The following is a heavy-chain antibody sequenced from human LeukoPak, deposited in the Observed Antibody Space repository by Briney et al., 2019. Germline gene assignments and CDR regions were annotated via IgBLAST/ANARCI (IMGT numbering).Heavy chain of an antibody. D-gene: IGHD1-26*01. CDR2: MWYDGSRE. Sequence: PGGSLRLSCEASGFTVSSNYMSWVRQAPGKGLEWVAGMWYDGSREDYADSVKGRFTISRDMSKNTLNLQMNSLRVEDTAMFYCARDLSFGSLDFRGQGTLVTVSS. J-gene: IGHJ4*02. V-gene: IGHV3-33*08. CDR3: ARDLSFGSLDF. CDR1: GFTVSSNY.